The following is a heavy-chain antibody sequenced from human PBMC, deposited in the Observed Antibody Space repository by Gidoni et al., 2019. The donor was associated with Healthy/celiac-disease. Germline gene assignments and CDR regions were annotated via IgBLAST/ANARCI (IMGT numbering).Heavy chain of an antibody. CDR1: GGSISSGGYY. Sequence: QVQLQESGPGLVKPSQTLSLTCTVSGGSISSGGYYWSWIRQHPGKGLEWIGYIYYSGSTYYNPSLKSRVTISVDTSKNQFSLKLSSVTAADTAVYYCARVSGTNYDFWSGPTIGYYFDYWGQGTLVTVSS. D-gene: IGHD3-3*01. J-gene: IGHJ4*02. V-gene: IGHV4-31*03. CDR3: ARVSGTNYDFWSGPTIGYYFDY. CDR2: IYYSGST.